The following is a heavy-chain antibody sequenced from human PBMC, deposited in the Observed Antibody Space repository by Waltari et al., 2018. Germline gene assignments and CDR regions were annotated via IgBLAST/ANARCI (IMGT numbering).Heavy chain of an antibody. V-gene: IGHV4-39*01. D-gene: IGHD2-8*02. CDR2: IYYSGST. J-gene: IGHJ4*02. Sequence: QLQLQESGPGLVKPSETLSLTCTVSGGSISSSSYYWGWIRQPPGKGLEWIGSIYYSGSTYYNPSLKIRVTISVDTSKNQFSLKLSSVTAADTAVYYCAPSTAYYFDYWGQGTLVTVSS. CDR3: APSTAYYFDY. CDR1: GGSISSSSYY.